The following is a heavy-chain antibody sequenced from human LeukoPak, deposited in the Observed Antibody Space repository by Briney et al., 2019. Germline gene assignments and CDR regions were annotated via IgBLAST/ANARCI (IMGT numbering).Heavy chain of an antibody. CDR1: GYTFTSYG. J-gene: IGHJ4*02. Sequence: ASVKVSCKASGYTFTSYGISWVRQAPGQGLEWMGWMNPNSGNTGYAQKFQGRVTITRNTSISTAYMELSSLRSEDTAVYYCARGLAYYGSGSFFDYWGQGTLVTVSS. D-gene: IGHD3-10*01. CDR3: ARGLAYYGSGSFFDY. V-gene: IGHV1-8*03. CDR2: MNPNSGNT.